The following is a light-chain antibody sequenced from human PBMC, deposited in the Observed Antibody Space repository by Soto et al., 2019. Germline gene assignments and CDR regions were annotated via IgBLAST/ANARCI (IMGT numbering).Light chain of an antibody. CDR2: KTS. Sequence: DIQMTQSPSTLSASVGDRVTITCRASQSLSSWLAWYQQKPGKAPKLLIYKTSSLESGVPSRFSGSGSGTEFTLTISSLQPDDFATYYCQQYNFYPWTFGQGTKVEIK. V-gene: IGKV1-5*03. CDR3: QQYNFYPWT. CDR1: QSLSSW. J-gene: IGKJ1*01.